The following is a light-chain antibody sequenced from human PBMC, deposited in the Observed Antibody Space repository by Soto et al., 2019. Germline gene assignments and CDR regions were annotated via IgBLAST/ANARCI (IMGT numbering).Light chain of an antibody. CDR1: SSNLGAGYD. CDR2: GNR. CDR3: QAYDYSLTASV. V-gene: IGLV1-40*01. Sequence: QTVVTQPPSVSGAPGQRVTISCTGNSSNLGAGYDVHWYQQLPGAAPKLVIFGNRNRPSGVPERFSGSKSGTSASLAITGLQTEDEADYYCQAYDYSLTASVFGGGTKVTVL. J-gene: IGLJ3*02.